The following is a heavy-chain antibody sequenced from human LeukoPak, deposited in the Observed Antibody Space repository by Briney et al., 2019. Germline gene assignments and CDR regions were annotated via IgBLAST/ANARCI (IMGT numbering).Heavy chain of an antibody. CDR3: GSSSGRNNWFDP. J-gene: IGHJ5*02. CDR1: GFTFSSYW. D-gene: IGHD6-6*01. Sequence: GGSLRLSCAASGFTFSSYWMSWVRHAPGKGLEWVANIKEDGSEKYYVDSVKGRFTISRDNAKNSLYLQMNSLRAEDKAVYYCGSSSGRNNWFDPWGQGTLVTVSS. CDR2: IKEDGSEK. V-gene: IGHV3-7*01.